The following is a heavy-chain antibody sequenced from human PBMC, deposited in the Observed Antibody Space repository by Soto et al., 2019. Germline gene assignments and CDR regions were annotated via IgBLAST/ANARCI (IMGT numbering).Heavy chain of an antibody. CDR3: ARTWAGYYGRDV. V-gene: IGHV1-3*01. CDR2: INAGNGNT. CDR1: GYTFTSYA. Sequence: QVQLVQSGAEVKKPGASVKVSCKASGYTFTSYAMHWVRQAPGQRLEWMGWINAGNGNTKYSQKFQGRVTITRDTSASTAYMELSSLRSEDTAVYYWARTWAGYYGRDVWGQGTTVTVSS. J-gene: IGHJ6*02.